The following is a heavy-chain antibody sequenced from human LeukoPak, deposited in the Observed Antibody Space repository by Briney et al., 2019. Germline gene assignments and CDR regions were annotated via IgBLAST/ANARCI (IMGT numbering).Heavy chain of an antibody. J-gene: IGHJ4*02. Sequence: SETLSLTCAVYGGSFSGYDWTWIRQPPGKGLEWIGEINHSGSNNYNPSLKSRVTISEDTSKNQLSLKMSSVTAADTAVYYCARSSIAVAGNFDYWGQGTLVTVSS. CDR2: INHSGSN. CDR1: GGSFSGYD. CDR3: ARSSIAVAGNFDY. D-gene: IGHD6-19*01. V-gene: IGHV4-34*01.